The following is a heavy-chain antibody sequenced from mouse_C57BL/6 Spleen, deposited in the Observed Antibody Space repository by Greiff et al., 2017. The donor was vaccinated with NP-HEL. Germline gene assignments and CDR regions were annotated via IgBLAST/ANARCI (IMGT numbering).Heavy chain of an antibody. CDR3: ARFGGYDPYYYAMDY. V-gene: IGHV1-18*01. CDR1: GYTFTDYN. J-gene: IGHJ4*01. D-gene: IGHD2-2*01. CDR2: INPNNGGT. Sequence: EVHLVESGPELVKPGASVKIPCKASGYTFTDYNMDWVKQSHGKSLEWIGDINPNNGGTIYNQKFKGKATLTVDKSSSTAYMELRSLTSEDTAVYYCARFGGYDPYYYAMDYWGQGTSVTVSS.